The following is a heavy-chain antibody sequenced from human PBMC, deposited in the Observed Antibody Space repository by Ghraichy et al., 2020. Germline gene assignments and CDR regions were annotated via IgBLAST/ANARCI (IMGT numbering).Heavy chain of an antibody. CDR1: GYSISSGYY. J-gene: IGHJ3*02. Sequence: SETLSLTCAVSGYSISSGYYWGWIRQPPGKGLEWIGSIYHSGSTYYNPSLKSRVTISVDTSKNQFSLKLSSVTAADTAVYYCARAVRFLEWFDAFDIWGQGTMVTVSS. D-gene: IGHD3-3*01. V-gene: IGHV4-38-2*01. CDR3: ARAVRFLEWFDAFDI. CDR2: IYHSGST.